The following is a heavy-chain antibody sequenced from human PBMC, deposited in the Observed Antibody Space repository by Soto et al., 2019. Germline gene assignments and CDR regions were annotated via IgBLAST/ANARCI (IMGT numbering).Heavy chain of an antibody. CDR3: AKDRYLDHDSRGYLFDN. CDR2: ISRYGDFT. J-gene: IGHJ4*02. CDR1: GFTFNIYA. V-gene: IGHV3-23*01. Sequence: EVQLLESGGDLIQPGGSLRLSCAASGFTFNIYAMTWVRQAPGKGLEWVSAISRYGDFTYYADSVEGRFTISRDNSKNTLYLQRNRLRAEDTAVYYCAKDRYLDHDSRGYLFDNWGQGTLVTVSS. D-gene: IGHD3-22*01.